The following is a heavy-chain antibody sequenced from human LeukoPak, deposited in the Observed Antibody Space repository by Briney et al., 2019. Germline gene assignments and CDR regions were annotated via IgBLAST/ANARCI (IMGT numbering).Heavy chain of an antibody. Sequence: GSLRPSCAASGITFRSFAMAWIRQAPGKGLGGVSSIAGGGGGISYADSVKGRFTISRDNSKNTLYLQMNSLRAEDTAVYYCANKILGSKPFDYWGQGTLVTVSS. CDR2: IAGGGGGI. D-gene: IGHD2-15*01. CDR3: ANKILGSKPFDY. CDR1: GITFRSFA. J-gene: IGHJ4*02. V-gene: IGHV3-23*01.